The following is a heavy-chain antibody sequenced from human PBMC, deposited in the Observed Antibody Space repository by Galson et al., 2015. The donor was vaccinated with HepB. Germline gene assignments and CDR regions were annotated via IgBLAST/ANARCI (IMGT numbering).Heavy chain of an antibody. CDR1: GFTFSSYG. J-gene: IGHJ4*02. D-gene: IGHD6-19*01. CDR3: AKDRAYSSGWPLDY. V-gene: IGHV3-30*18. Sequence: LRLSCAASGFTFSSYGMHWVRQAPGKGLEWVAVISYDGSNKYYADSVKGRFTISRDNSKNTLYLQMNSLRAEDTAVYYCAKDRAYSSGWPLDYWGQGTLVTVSS. CDR2: ISYDGSNK.